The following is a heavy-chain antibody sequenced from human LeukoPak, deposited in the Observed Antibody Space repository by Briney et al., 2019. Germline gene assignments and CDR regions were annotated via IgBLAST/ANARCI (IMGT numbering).Heavy chain of an antibody. CDR3: ASKGALRY. J-gene: IGHJ4*02. Sequence: PGGSLRLSCAASGFTFVDYGMHWVRQAPGKGLEWVSLISGDGGSTYYADSVKGQFTISRDNNKDSLYLQKNSLRSDDTALYYCASKGALRYWGQGTLVTVSS. CDR1: GFTFVDYG. CDR2: ISGDGGST. V-gene: IGHV3-43*02.